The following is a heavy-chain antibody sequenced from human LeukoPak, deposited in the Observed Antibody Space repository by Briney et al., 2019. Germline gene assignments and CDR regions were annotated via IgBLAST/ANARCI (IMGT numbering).Heavy chain of an antibody. V-gene: IGHV3-23*01. J-gene: IGHJ4*02. D-gene: IGHD3-22*01. Sequence: GGSLRLSCAASGFIFSNDAMSWVRQAPGKGLEWVSGISHSGTGTYYADSVKGRFIIYRDNSKNTMFLQMNSLRAEDTAVYYCAKGWWSSGPYYFDYWGQGTLVTVSS. CDR2: ISHSGTGT. CDR1: GFIFSNDA. CDR3: AKGWWSSGPYYFDY.